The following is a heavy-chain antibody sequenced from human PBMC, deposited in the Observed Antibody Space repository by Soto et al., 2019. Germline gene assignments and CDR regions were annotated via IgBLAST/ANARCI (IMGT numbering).Heavy chain of an antibody. CDR3: ARLLRTVTTNNWFDP. CDR2: IYYSGST. D-gene: IGHD4-17*01. CDR1: GGSISSYY. Sequence: SETLSLTCTVSGGSISSYYWSWIRQPPGKGLEWIGYIYYSGSTNYTPSLESRVTISVDTSKNQFSLKLTSVTAADTAVYYCARLLRTVTTNNWFDPWGQGTLVTVSS. V-gene: IGHV4-59*08. J-gene: IGHJ5*02.